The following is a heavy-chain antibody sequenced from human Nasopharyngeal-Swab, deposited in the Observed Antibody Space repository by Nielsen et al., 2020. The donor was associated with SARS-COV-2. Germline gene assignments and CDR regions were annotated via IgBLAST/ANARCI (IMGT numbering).Heavy chain of an antibody. Sequence: LSLTCAASGFTFSSYSMNWVRQAPGKGLEWISSISSSSSYIYYADSVKGRFTISRDNAKNSLYLQMNSLRAEDTAVYYCARDHVLPDAFDIWGQGTMVTVSS. V-gene: IGHV3-21*01. CDR1: GFTFSSYS. D-gene: IGHD3-10*01. CDR2: ISSSSSYI. CDR3: ARDHVLPDAFDI. J-gene: IGHJ3*02.